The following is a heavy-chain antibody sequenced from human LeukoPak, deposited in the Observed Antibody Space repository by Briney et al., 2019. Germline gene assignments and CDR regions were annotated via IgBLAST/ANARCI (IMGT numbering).Heavy chain of an antibody. CDR1: GGSISSYY. CDR3: ARQRLYSSSWIRPFDY. Sequence: PSETLSLTCTVSGGSISSYYWGWIRQPPGKGLEWIGSIYYSGSTYYNPSLKSRVTISVDTSKNQFSLKLSSVTAADTAVYYRARQRLYSSSWIRPFDYWGQGTLVTVSS. D-gene: IGHD6-13*01. CDR2: IYYSGST. J-gene: IGHJ4*02. V-gene: IGHV4-39*01.